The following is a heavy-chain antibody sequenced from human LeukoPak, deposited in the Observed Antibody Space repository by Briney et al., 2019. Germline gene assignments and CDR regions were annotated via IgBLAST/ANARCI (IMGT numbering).Heavy chain of an antibody. J-gene: IGHJ3*02. CDR2: IWYDGSNK. V-gene: IGHV3-33*01. D-gene: IGHD6-13*01. Sequence: GGSLRLSCAASGFTFSSYGMHWVRQAPGKGLEWVAVIWYDGSNKYYADSVKGRFTISRDNSKNTLYLQMNSLRAEDTAVYYCARGRVAAAGTSAFDIWGQGTMVTVSS. CDR3: ARGRVAAAGTSAFDI. CDR1: GFTFSSYG.